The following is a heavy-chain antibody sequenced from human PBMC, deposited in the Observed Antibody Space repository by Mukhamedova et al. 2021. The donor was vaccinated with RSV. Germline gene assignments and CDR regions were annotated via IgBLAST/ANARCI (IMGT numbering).Heavy chain of an antibody. Sequence: EYMGWINPNSGGTKYAQKFQGRVTMTRDTSISTAYMELSRLRSDDTAVYYCEGSGITGTSGIDPWGQGTLVTVSS. V-gene: IGHV1-2*02. CDR2: INPNSGGT. CDR3: EGSGITGTSGIDP. J-gene: IGHJ5*02. D-gene: IGHD1-7*01.